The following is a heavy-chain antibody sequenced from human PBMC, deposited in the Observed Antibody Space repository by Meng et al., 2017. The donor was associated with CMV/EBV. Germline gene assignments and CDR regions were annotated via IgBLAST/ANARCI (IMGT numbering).Heavy chain of an antibody. J-gene: IGHJ6*02. CDR1: GGTFSSYA. CDR2: IIPILGIA. D-gene: IGHD2-2*01. CDR3: ARDAIVVVPAATPEHRPGYYYYGMDV. Sequence: SVKVSCKASGGTFSSYAISWVRQAPGQGLEWMGGIIPILGIANHAQKFQGRVTITADKSTSTAYMELSSLRSEDTAVYYCARDAIVVVPAATPEHRPGYYYYGMDVWGQGTTVTVSS. V-gene: IGHV1-69*10.